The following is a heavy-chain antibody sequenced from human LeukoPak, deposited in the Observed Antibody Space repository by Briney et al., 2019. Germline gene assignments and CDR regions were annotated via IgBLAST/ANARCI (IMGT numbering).Heavy chain of an antibody. V-gene: IGHV1-2*02. CDR1: GYTFTGYY. J-gene: IGHJ4*02. CDR3: ARGDESSSWYIDY. Sequence: ASVTVSCKASGYTFTGYYMHWVRQAPGQGLEWMGWINPNSGGTNYAQKFQGRVTMTRDTSISTAYMELSRLRSDDTAVYYCARGDESSSWYIDYWGQGTLVTVSS. CDR2: INPNSGGT. D-gene: IGHD6-13*01.